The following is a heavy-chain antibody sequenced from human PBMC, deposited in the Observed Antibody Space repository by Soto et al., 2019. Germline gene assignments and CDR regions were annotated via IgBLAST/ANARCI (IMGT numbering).Heavy chain of an antibody. D-gene: IGHD4-17*01. J-gene: IGHJ2*01. CDR3: AKPLTVAPPRWYFDL. CDR1: GFTFSTYA. V-gene: IGHV3-23*01. Sequence: GGSLRLSCAASGFTFSTYAMGWVRQAPGKGLEWVSGLSASGGATYYADSVKGRFTISRDNSKNTLNLQMNSLRPEDTAIYYCAKPLTVAPPRWYFDLWGRGTLVTVSS. CDR2: LSASGGAT.